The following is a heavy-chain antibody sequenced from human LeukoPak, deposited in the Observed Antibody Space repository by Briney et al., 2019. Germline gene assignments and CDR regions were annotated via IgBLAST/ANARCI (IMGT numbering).Heavy chain of an antibody. CDR3: ARPNGKLGYAFDI. D-gene: IGHD6-13*01. J-gene: IGHJ3*02. V-gene: IGHV4-39*01. CDR1: GGSIRRSSYY. CDR2: IYYSGST. Sequence: PSETLSLTCTVCGGSIRRSSYYWGWIRQPPGKGLEWIGSIYYSGSTYYNPSLKSRVTISVDTSKNQFSLKLSSVTAADTAVYYGARPNGKLGYAFDIWGQGTMVTVSS.